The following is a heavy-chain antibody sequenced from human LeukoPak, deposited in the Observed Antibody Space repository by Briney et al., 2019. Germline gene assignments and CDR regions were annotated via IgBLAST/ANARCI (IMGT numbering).Heavy chain of an antibody. CDR3: ARGERDGDLDS. Sequence: ASVEVSCKASGYTFTAYYIHWVRQAPGQGLGWMGWINPNSGGTNYAQKIQGRVTMTRDTSINTAYMELSRLRSDDTAVYYCARGERDGDLDSWGQGTLVTVSS. CDR2: INPNSGGT. V-gene: IGHV1-2*02. D-gene: IGHD4-17*01. CDR1: GYTFTAYY. J-gene: IGHJ4*02.